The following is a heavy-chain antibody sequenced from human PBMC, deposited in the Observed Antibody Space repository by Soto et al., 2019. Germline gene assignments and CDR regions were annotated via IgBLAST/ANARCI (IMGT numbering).Heavy chain of an antibody. J-gene: IGHJ4*02. CDR3: ASHPGRYSGHVDFDY. CDR1: GFTFSSYW. Sequence: GGSLRLSCAASGFTFSSYWMHWVRQAPGKGLVWVSRINSDGSSTSYADSVKGRFTISRDNAKNTLYLQMNSLRAEDTAVYYCASHPGRYSGHVDFDYWGQGTLVTVSS. D-gene: IGHD5-12*01. CDR2: INSDGSST. V-gene: IGHV3-74*01.